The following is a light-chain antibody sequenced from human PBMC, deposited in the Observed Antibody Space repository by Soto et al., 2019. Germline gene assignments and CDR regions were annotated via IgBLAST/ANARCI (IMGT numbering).Light chain of an antibody. CDR3: QHYNSFSLT. CDR2: DAS. Sequence: DIKMTRSPSTLSASVGDRVLVTCRASQSISNWLAWYQQKPGKAPKLLIYDASTLEGGVPSRFRGSGSGTEFTLTINNLQTDDFATYYCQHYNSFSLTFGPGTKVDNK. J-gene: IGKJ1*01. CDR1: QSISNW. V-gene: IGKV1-5*01.